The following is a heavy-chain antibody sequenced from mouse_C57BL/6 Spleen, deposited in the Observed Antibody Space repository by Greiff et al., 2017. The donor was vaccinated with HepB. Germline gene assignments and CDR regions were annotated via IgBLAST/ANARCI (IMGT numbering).Heavy chain of an antibody. CDR3: ARGRAMDY. CDR2: IYPGSGNT. J-gene: IGHJ4*01. V-gene: IGHV1-76*01. Sequence: VQLQQSGAELVRPGASVKLSCKASGYTFTDYYINWVKQRPGQGLEWIARIYPGSGNTYYNEKFKGKATLTAEKSSSTAYMQLSSLTSEDSAVYFCARGRAMDYWGQGTSVTVS. CDR1: GYTFTDYY.